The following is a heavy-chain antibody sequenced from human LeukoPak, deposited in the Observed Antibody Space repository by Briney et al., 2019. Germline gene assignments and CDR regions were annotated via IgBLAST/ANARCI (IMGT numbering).Heavy chain of an antibody. Sequence: GGSLRLSCAASGFTFSSYWMSWVRQAPGKGLEWVASTKQDGGEKYYVDSVKGRFTISRDNAKSSLYLQMNSLRAEDTAVYYCARDGSTGAVYFDYWGQGTLVTVSS. D-gene: IGHD7-27*01. V-gene: IGHV3-7*05. J-gene: IGHJ4*02. CDR1: GFTFSSYW. CDR3: ARDGSTGAVYFDY. CDR2: TKQDGGEK.